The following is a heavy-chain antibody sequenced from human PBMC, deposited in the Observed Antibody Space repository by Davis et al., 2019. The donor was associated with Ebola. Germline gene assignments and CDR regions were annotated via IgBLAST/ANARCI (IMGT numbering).Heavy chain of an antibody. J-gene: IGHJ4*02. V-gene: IGHV3-33*08. Sequence: GESLKISCAASGFTFSTYSMNWVRQAPGKGLEWVAVIWYDGSNKYYADSVKGRFTISRDNSKNTLYLQMNSLRAEDTAVYYCARVGTDLFDYWGQGTLVTVSS. CDR1: GFTFSTYS. D-gene: IGHD6-13*01. CDR2: IWYDGSNK. CDR3: ARVGTDLFDY.